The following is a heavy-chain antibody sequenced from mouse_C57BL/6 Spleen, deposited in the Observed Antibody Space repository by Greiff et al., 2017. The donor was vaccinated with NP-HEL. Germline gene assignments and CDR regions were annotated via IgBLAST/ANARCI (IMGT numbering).Heavy chain of an antibody. D-gene: IGHD1-1*01. CDR1: GFTFSSYA. CDR3: ARGLLDYYGSPYWYFDV. Sequence: EVKVVESGGGLVKPGGSLKLSCAASGFTFSSYAMSWVRQTPEKRLEWVATISDGGSYTYYPDNVKGRFTISRDNAKNNLYLQMSHLKSEDTAMYYCARGLLDYYGSPYWYFDVWGTGTTVTVSS. V-gene: IGHV5-4*03. J-gene: IGHJ1*03. CDR2: ISDGGSYT.